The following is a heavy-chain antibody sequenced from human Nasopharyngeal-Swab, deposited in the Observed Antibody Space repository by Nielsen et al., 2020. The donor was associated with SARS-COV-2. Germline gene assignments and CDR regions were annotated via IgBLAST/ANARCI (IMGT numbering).Heavy chain of an antibody. J-gene: IGHJ6*03. CDR2: MSNDGKNI. CDR1: GFSFSTYG. CDR3: ARDLRKYYYLDV. V-gene: IGHV3-30*03. Sequence: GESLKISCAASGFSFSTYGMHWVRQAPGKWLEWVAVMSNDGKNIYYADSVKGRFTIFRDNSKNTLYLQMNSLRADDTAVYYCARDLRKYYYLDVWGKGTTFTFSS.